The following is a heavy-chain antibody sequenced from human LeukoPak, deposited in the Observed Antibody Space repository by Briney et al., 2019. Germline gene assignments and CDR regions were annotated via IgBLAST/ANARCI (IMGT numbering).Heavy chain of an antibody. V-gene: IGHV4-30-4*01. CDR3: ARGFVYSSSSFFGPSYNWFDP. CDR2: IYYSGST. J-gene: IGHJ5*02. CDR1: GGSISGGDYY. D-gene: IGHD6-6*01. Sequence: PSETLSLTCTVSGGSISGGDYYWSWIRQPPGKGLEWIGYIYYSGSTYYNPSLKSRVTISVDTSKNQFSLKLSSVTAADTAVYYCARGFVYSSSSFFGPSYNWFDPWGQGTLVTVSS.